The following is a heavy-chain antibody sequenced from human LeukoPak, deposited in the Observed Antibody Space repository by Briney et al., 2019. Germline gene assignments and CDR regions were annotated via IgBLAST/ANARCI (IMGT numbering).Heavy chain of an antibody. Sequence: GGSLRLSCAASGFTFSSYAMSWVRQAPGKGLEWVSAISGSGVNTYYADSVKGRFTISRDSSKNTLYPQMNSLRAEDTAIYYCAKSVLWGSYRNDYWGQGTLVTVSS. J-gene: IGHJ4*02. CDR2: ISGSGVNT. CDR3: AKSVLWGSYRNDY. V-gene: IGHV3-23*01. CDR1: GFTFSSYA. D-gene: IGHD3-16*02.